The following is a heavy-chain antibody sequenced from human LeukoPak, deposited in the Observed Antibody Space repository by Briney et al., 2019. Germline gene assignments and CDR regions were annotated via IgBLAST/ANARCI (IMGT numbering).Heavy chain of an antibody. CDR3: ARLGNSATAFDI. D-gene: IGHD4-23*01. J-gene: IGHJ3*02. Sequence: GGSLRLSCAASGFTVSSNYMSWVRQAPGKGLVWVSRIKSDGSSTSYADSVKGRFTISRDNAKNTLYLQMNSLRAEDTAVYYCARLGNSATAFDIWGQGTMVTVSS. CDR1: GFTVSSNY. CDR2: IKSDGSST. V-gene: IGHV3-74*01.